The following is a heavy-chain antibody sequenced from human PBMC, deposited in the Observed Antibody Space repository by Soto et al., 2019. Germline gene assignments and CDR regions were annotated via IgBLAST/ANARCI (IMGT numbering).Heavy chain of an antibody. CDR3: ARSHGPTLEPSYYFDY. D-gene: IGHD1-1*01. V-gene: IGHV1-69*13. J-gene: IGHJ4*02. CDR2: IIPIFGTA. Sequence: SVKVSCKASGGTFSSYAISWVRQAPGQGLEWMGGIIPIFGTANYAQKFQGRVTITADESTSTAYMELSSLRSEDTAVYDCARSHGPTLEPSYYFDYWGQGTLVTVSS. CDR1: GGTFSSYA.